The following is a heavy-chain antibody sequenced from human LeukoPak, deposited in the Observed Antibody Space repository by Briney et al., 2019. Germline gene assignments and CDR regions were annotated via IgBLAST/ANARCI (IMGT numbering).Heavy chain of an antibody. J-gene: IGHJ4*02. Sequence: PGGSLRLSCAVFEFTVSSNYMSWVRQAPGKGLEWVSVIYSGAGTHYADSVKGRFTISRDNSKNTLYLQMNSLRVEDTAVYYCARGSSGYSFDYWGQGTLVTVSS. D-gene: IGHD3-22*01. CDR2: IYSGAGT. V-gene: IGHV3-53*01. CDR3: ARGSSGYSFDY. CDR1: EFTVSSNY.